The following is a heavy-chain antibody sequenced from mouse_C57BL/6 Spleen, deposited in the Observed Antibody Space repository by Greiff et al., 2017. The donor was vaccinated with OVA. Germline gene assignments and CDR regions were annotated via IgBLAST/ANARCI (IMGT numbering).Heavy chain of an antibody. J-gene: IGHJ2*01. CDR1: GFTFSDAW. D-gene: IGHD4-1*01. CDR2: IRNKANNHAT. CDR3: TRSRNWDGVFDY. V-gene: IGHV6-6*01. Sequence: EVHLVESGGGLVQPGGSMKLSCAASGFTFSDAWMDWVRQSPEKGLEWVAEIRNKANNHATYYAESVKGRFTISRDDSKSSVYLQMNSLRAEDTGIYYCTRSRNWDGVFDYWGQGTTLTVSS.